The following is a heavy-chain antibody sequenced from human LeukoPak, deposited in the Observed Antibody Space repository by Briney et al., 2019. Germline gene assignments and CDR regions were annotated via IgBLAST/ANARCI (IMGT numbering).Heavy chain of an antibody. Sequence: PGGSLRLSCAAPGFTFSSYAMSWVRQAPGKGLEWVSAISGSGGSTYYADSVKGRFTISRDNSKNTLYLQMNSLRAEDTAVYYCAKDHPIWAVAGSPYFDYWGQGTLVTVSS. D-gene: IGHD6-19*01. CDR1: GFTFSSYA. J-gene: IGHJ4*02. CDR3: AKDHPIWAVAGSPYFDY. CDR2: ISGSGGST. V-gene: IGHV3-23*01.